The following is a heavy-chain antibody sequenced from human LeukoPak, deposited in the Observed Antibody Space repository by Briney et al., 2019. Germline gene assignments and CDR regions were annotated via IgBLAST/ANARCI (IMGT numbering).Heavy chain of an antibody. V-gene: IGHV3-48*01. CDR2: ISSSSSTI. J-gene: IGHJ6*03. CDR3: ARDRDSPIYYYYYMDV. Sequence: GGSLRLSCAASGFTFSSYSMNWVRQAPGKGLEWVSYISSSSSTIYYADSVKGRFTISGDNAKNSLYLQMNSLRAEDTAVYYCARDRDSPIYYYYYMDVWGKGTTVTVSS. CDR1: GFTFSSYS. D-gene: IGHD2-15*01.